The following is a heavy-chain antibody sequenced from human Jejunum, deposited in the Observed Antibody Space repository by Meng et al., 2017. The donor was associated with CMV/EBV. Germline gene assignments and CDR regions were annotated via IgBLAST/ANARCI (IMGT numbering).Heavy chain of an antibody. J-gene: IGHJ6*02. V-gene: IGHV1-18*01. Sequence: GISWVRQAPGQGLEWMGWISAKNGKINYAQKFQGGVTMTTDSPTSTTYMELRGLRSDDTAAYYCARDGRFLDWLLVDPQFFGLDVWGQGTTVTVSS. CDR1: G. D-gene: IGHD3/OR15-3a*01. CDR3: ARDGRFLDWLLVDPQFFGLDV. CDR2: ISAKNGKI.